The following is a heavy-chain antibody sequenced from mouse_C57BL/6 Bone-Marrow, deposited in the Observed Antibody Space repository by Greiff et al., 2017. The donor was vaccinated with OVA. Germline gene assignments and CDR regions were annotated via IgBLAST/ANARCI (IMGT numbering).Heavy chain of an antibody. CDR3: ARDVTWFAY. CDR2: ISYDGSN. J-gene: IGHJ3*01. V-gene: IGHV3-6*01. Sequence: DVKLQESGPGLVKPSQSLSLTCSVTGYSITSGYYWNWIRQFPGNKLEWMGYISYDGSNNYNPSLQNRISITRDTSKNQFFLKLNSVTTEDTATYYCARDVTWFAYWGQGTLVTVSA. CDR1: GYSITSGYY.